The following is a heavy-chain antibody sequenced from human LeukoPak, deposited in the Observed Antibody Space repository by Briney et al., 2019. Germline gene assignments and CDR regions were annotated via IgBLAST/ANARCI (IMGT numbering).Heavy chain of an antibody. V-gene: IGHV3-9*01. CDR3: ARDLYDSSGYYCPFDY. CDR2: ISWNSGSI. CDR1: GFTFDDYA. J-gene: IGHJ4*02. D-gene: IGHD3-22*01. Sequence: GRSLRLSCAASGFTFDDYAMHWVRQAPGKGLEWVSGISWNSGSIGYADSVKGRFTISRDNAKNSLYLQMNSLRAEDTALYYCARDLYDSSGYYCPFDYWGQGTLVTVSS.